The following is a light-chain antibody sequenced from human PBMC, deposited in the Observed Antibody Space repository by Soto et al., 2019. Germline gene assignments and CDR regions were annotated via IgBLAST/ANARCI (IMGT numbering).Light chain of an antibody. J-gene: IGKJ2*01. Sequence: DIQMTQSPSTLSASVGDRVTITCRASQSISSWLAWYQQKPGKAPKLLIYKASTIQSGVPSRFSGSGSGTEFTLTISSLQPDDFATYYCQQPRGYTFGQGTKLEIK. V-gene: IGKV1-5*03. CDR3: QQPRGYT. CDR1: QSISSW. CDR2: KAS.